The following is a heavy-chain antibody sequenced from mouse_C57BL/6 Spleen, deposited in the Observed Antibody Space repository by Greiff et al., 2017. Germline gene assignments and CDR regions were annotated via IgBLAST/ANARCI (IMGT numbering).Heavy chain of an antibody. Sequence: QVQLQQPGAELVRPGTSVKLSCKASGYTFTSYWMHWVKQRPGQGLEWIGVIDPSDSYTNYNQKFKGKATLTVDTSSSTAYMQLSSLTSEDSAVYYCARVGTVVDSWFAYWGQGTLVTVSA. D-gene: IGHD1-1*01. CDR3: ARVGTVVDSWFAY. CDR2: IDPSDSYT. J-gene: IGHJ3*01. CDR1: GYTFTSYW. V-gene: IGHV1-59*01.